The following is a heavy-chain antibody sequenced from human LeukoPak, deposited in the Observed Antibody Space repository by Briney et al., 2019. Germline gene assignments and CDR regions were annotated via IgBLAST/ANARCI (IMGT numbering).Heavy chain of an antibody. CDR2: KDYSGST. J-gene: IGHJ2*01. Sequence: SETLSLTCTVSGGSISRYYWSWIRQPPGKGLEWIGYKDYSGSTNYNRSLKSRVTISVDTSKNQFSLKLSSVTAADTAVYYCARVYYSSSYDYWYFDLWGRGTLVTVSS. CDR3: ARVYYSSSYDYWYFDL. CDR1: GGSISRYY. V-gene: IGHV4-59*01. D-gene: IGHD6-13*01.